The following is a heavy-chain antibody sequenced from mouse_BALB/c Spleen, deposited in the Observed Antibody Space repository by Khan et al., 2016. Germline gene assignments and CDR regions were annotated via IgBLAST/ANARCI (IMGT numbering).Heavy chain of an antibody. D-gene: IGHD2-4*01. CDR2: IDPANGNT. J-gene: IGHJ3*01. Sequence: VQLQQSGAELVKPGASVKLSCTASGFNIKDTYMHWVKQRPEQGLEWIGRIDPANGNTKYDPKFQGKATITADTSSNTAYLQLSSLTSEDTAVYYCARSPYDYDVGFAYCGQGTLVTVSA. CDR1: GFNIKDTY. V-gene: IGHV14-3*02. CDR3: ARSPYDYDVGFAY.